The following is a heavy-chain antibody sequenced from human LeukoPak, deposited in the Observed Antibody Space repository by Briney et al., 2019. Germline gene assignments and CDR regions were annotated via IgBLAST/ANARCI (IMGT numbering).Heavy chain of an antibody. V-gene: IGHV4-39*01. CDR3: ARLSLLLWFGELRYKWFDP. CDR2: IYYSGST. CDR1: GDSISSSSYY. D-gene: IGHD3-10*01. Sequence: SETLSFTCTVSGDSISSSSYYWGWIRQPPGKGLEWIGNIYYSGSTYHNPSLKSRVTISVDTSKNQFSLRLYSVTAADTAVYYCARLSLLLWFGELRYKWFDPWGQGTLVTVSS. J-gene: IGHJ5*02.